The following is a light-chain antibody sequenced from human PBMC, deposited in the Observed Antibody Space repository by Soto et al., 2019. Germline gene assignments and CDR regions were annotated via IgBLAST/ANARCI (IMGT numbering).Light chain of an antibody. V-gene: IGKV3-11*01. CDR3: QQRSNWPPSIT. Sequence: EIVLTQSPATLSLSPGERATLAFRASHSVSSYLAWYQQKPGKAPRLRLYDASNRATGNPARFSGSGSGTDFTLTTSSLEPEDFAVYYGQQRSNWPPSITFGHGTRLEIK. CDR1: HSVSSY. J-gene: IGKJ5*01. CDR2: DAS.